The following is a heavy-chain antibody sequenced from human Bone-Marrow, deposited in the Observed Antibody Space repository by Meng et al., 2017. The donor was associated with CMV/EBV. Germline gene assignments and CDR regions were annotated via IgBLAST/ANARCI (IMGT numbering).Heavy chain of an antibody. CDR2: INHSGST. Sequence: FRGYHLSRIRQPPGKGLEWIGEINHSGSTNYNPSLKSRVTISVDTSKNQFSLKLSSVTAADTAVYYCARVRGYYGSGSYYRQVYFDYWGQGTLVTVSS. J-gene: IGHJ4*02. CDR3: ARVRGYYGSGSYYRQVYFDY. V-gene: IGHV4-34*01. D-gene: IGHD3-10*01. CDR1: FRGYH.